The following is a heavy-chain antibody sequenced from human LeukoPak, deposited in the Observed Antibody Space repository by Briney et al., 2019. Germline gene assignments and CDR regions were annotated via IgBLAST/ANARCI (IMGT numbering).Heavy chain of an antibody. Sequence: PGGSLRLSCAASGFTFSSKYMRWVRQAPGKGLEWVSIIFSGDSTYYADSVRRIFTISKDNSKNTVYLQRNSRGAEDTAVYYWARVAAVAAADCWGQGTLVTVSS. V-gene: IGHV3-66*01. CDR2: IFSGDST. CDR3: ARVAAVAAADC. D-gene: IGHD6-19*01. J-gene: IGHJ4*02. CDR1: GFTFSSKY.